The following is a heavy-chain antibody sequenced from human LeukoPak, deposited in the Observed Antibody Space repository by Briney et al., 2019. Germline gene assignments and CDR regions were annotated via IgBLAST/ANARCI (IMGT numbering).Heavy chain of an antibody. D-gene: IGHD3-22*01. J-gene: IGHJ4*02. CDR3: SRAYDISGYYYIDY. CDR2: MRSKANSYAT. Sequence: GGSLRLSCAASGFTFSDSTMHWVRQASGKGLEWVGRMRSKANSYATAYAASVEGRFTISRDDSKNTAYLQMNSLRTEDTAVYYCSRAYDISGYYYIDYWGQGTLVTVSS. CDR1: GFTFSDST. V-gene: IGHV3-73*01.